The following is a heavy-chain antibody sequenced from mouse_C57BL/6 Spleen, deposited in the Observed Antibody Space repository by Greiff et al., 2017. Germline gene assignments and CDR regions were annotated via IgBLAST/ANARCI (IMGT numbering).Heavy chain of an antibody. D-gene: IGHD1-1*01. V-gene: IGHV6-6*01. Sequence: EVQLQESGGGLVQPGGSMKLSCAASGFTFSDAWMDWVRQSPEKGLEWVAEIRNNANNHATYYAESVKGRFTISIDDSKSSVYLQMHRLRAEDTVIYYCTGYYYGSNPLDDWGQGTTLTVSS. CDR3: TGYYYGSNPLDD. CDR2: IRNNANNHAT. CDR1: GFTFSDAW. J-gene: IGHJ2*01.